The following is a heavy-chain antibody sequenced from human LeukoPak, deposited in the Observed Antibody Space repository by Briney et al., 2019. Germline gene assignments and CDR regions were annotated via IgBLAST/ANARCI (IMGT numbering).Heavy chain of an antibody. CDR1: GFTFSSSW. J-gene: IGHJ4*02. V-gene: IGHV3-7*01. Sequence: PGGSLRLSCAASGFTFSSSWMAWVRQAPGKGLEWVGNIKEDGTAKNYVVSVRGRFTISRDNAKNSLYLQMNSLRGEDTAVYYCAKDGQLGGSSWFTLFFDYWGQGTLVTVSS. CDR2: IKEDGTAK. D-gene: IGHD6-13*01. CDR3: AKDGQLGGSSWFTLFFDY.